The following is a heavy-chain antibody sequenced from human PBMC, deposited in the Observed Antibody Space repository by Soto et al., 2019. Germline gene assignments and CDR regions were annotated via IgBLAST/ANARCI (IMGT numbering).Heavy chain of an antibody. CDR1: GGSISSGGYS. CDR2: IYHSGST. J-gene: IGHJ6*02. D-gene: IGHD4-17*01. CDR3: ARNAWGSYGAYHPYYYGMDV. Sequence: PSETLSLTCAVSGGSISSGGYSWSWIRQPPGKGLEWIGYIYHSGSTYYNPSLKSRVTISVGRSKNQFSLKLSSVTAADTAVYYCARNAWGSYGAYHPYYYGMDVWGQGTTVTVSS. V-gene: IGHV4-30-2*01.